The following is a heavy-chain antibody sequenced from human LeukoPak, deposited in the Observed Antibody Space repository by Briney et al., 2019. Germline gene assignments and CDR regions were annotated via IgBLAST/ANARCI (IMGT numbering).Heavy chain of an antibody. Sequence: GGSLRLSCAASGFTFSSFAMTWVRQAPGKRLEWVSSITGSHGRTYTTDSVKGRFTISRDNSQNTLYLQMNSLRAEDTAVYYCTKDPNGDYIGAFDPWGQGTLVTVSS. J-gene: IGHJ5*02. CDR3: TKDPNGDYIGAFDP. V-gene: IGHV3-23*01. D-gene: IGHD4-17*01. CDR1: GFTFSSFA. CDR2: ITGSHGRT.